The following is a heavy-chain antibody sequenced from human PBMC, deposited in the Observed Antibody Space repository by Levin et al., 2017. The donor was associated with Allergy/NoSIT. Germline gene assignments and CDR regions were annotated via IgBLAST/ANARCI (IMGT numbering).Heavy chain of an antibody. J-gene: IGHJ4*02. CDR2: IYSSGSA. CDR1: GGSISSGSYY. D-gene: IGHD3-10*01. V-gene: IGHV4-61*02. Sequence: SQTLSLTCQVSGGSISSGSYYWSWIRQPAAQGLEWIGRIYSSGSANYNPSLKSRVTISVDTSKNQFSLKLSSVTAADTAVYYCARAEVGSEHWGQGTLVTVSS. CDR3: ARAEVGSEH.